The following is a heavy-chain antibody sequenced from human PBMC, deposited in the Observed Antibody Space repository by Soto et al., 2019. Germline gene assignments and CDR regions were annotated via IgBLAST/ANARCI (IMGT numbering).Heavy chain of an antibody. V-gene: IGHV4-31*03. J-gene: IGHJ5*02. CDR2: IYYSGST. Sequence: SSETLSLTCTVSGGSISSGGYYWSWIRQHPGKGLEWIGYIYYSGSTYYNPSLKSRVTISVDTSKNQFSLKLSSVTAADTAVYYCARSVPAAIMGIAARRNWFDPWGQGTLVTVSS. CDR3: ARSVPAAIMGIAARRNWFDP. D-gene: IGHD2-2*02. CDR1: GGSISSGGYY.